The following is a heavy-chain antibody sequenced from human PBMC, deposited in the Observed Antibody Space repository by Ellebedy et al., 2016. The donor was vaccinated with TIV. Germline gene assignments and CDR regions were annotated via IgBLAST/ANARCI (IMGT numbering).Heavy chain of an antibody. D-gene: IGHD1-26*01. CDR2: ISPYNGNT. CDR1: GYTFTNYG. Sequence: ASVKVSCKASGYTFTNYGISWVRQAPGQGLEWMGWISPYNGNTDFAQKLQGRVTMTTDTSTSTAYMALRSLRSDDTAVYYCARGGLGATTLTDYWGQGTLVTVSS. J-gene: IGHJ4*02. V-gene: IGHV1-18*01. CDR3: ARGGLGATTLTDY.